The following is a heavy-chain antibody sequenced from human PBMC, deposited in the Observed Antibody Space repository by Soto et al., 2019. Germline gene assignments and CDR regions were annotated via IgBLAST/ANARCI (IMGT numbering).Heavy chain of an antibody. V-gene: IGHV2-70*04. CDR1: GFSLSTSGMR. CDR2: SDWDDDK. D-gene: IGHD6-13*01. CDR3: ARTPNGEQAAAGTVGYFDY. Sequence: SGPTLVHPTQTLTLTCTFSGFSLSTSGMRVSWIRQPPGKALEWLARSDWDDDKFYSTSLKTRLTISKDTSKNQVVLTMTNMDPVDTATYYCARTPNGEQAAAGTVGYFDYWGQGTLVTVSS. J-gene: IGHJ4*02.